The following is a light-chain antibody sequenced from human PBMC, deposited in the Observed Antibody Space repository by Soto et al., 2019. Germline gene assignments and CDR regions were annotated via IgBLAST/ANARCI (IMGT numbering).Light chain of an antibody. CDR3: QQRTNWPPDIT. CDR2: EAS. CDR1: QSVNHN. J-gene: IGKJ5*01. V-gene: IGKV3D-15*01. Sequence: VMRQSPDTLCAAPGERVSLCGRGSQSVNHNLAWYQQKPGQAPRLLIYEASNRATGIPARFSGSGSGTESILTISRLQPDDFAVYPCQQRTNWPPDITFGQGTRLEIK.